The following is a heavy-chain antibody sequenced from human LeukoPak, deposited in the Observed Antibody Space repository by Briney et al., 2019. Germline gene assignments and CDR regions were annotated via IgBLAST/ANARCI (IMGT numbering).Heavy chain of an antibody. CDR1: GGTFSSYT. J-gene: IGHJ4*02. CDR2: IIPILGIA. Sequence: ASVKVSCKASGGTFSSYTISWVRQAPGQGLEWMGRIIPILGIANYAQKFQGRVTITADKSTSTAYMEPSSLRSEDTAVYYCARVDILTGYFDYWGQGTLVTVSS. CDR3: ARVDILTGYFDY. D-gene: IGHD3-9*01. V-gene: IGHV1-69*02.